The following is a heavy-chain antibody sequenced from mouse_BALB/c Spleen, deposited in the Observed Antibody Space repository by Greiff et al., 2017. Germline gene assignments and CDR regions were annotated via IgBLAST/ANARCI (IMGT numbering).Heavy chain of an antibody. J-gene: IGHJ4*01. CDR2: ISSGSSTI. CDR1: GFTFSSFG. D-gene: IGHD2-2*01. Sequence: EVQGVESGGGLVQPGGSRKLSCAASGFTFSSFGMHWVRQAPEKGLEWVAYISSGSSTIYYADTVKGRFTISRDNPKNTLFLQMTRLRSEDTAMYYCARSAHGSFYAMEYWGQGTSVTVSS. CDR3: ARSAHGSFYAMEY. V-gene: IGHV5-17*02.